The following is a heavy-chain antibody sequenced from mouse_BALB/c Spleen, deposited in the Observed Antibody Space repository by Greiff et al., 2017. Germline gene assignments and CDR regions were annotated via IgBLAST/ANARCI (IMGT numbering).Heavy chain of an antibody. Sequence: EVQLVESGPELMKPGASVKISCKASGYSFTSYYMHWVKQSHGKSLEWIGYIDPFNGGTSYNQKFKGKATLTVDKSSSTAYMHLSSLTSEDSAVYYCARRGSHFDYWGQGTTLTVSS. CDR3: ARRGSHFDY. CDR2: IDPFNGGT. J-gene: IGHJ2*01. CDR1: GYSFTSYY. V-gene: IGHV1S135*01.